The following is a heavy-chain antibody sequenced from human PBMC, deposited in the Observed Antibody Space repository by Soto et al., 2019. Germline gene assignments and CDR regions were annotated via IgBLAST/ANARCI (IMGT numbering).Heavy chain of an antibody. J-gene: IGHJ5*02. CDR1: GGSFSGYY. D-gene: IGHD3-22*01. CDR2: INHSGST. Sequence: SETLCLTCAVYGGSFSGYYWSWIRQPPGKGLEWIGEINHSGSTNYNPSLKSRVTISVDTSKNQFSLKLSSVTAADTAVYYCAVDSSGYYSDSWFDPWGQGTLVTVSS. V-gene: IGHV4-34*01. CDR3: AVDSSGYYSDSWFDP.